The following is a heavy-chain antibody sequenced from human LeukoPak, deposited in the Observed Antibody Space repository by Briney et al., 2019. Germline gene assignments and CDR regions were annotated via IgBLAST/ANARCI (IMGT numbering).Heavy chain of an antibody. J-gene: IGHJ3*02. Sequence: SVKVSCKASGGTLSSYTISWVRQAPGQGLEWMGRIIPILGIANYAQKFQGRVTITADKSTSTAYMELSSLRSEDTAVYYCARDMGGDSTRFAFDIWGQGTMVTVSS. V-gene: IGHV1-69*04. D-gene: IGHD4-17*01. CDR3: ARDMGGDSTRFAFDI. CDR2: IIPILGIA. CDR1: GGTLSSYT.